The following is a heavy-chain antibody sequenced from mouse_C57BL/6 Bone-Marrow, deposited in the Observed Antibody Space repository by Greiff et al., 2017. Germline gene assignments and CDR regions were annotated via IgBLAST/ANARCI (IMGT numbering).Heavy chain of an antibody. V-gene: IGHV1-82*01. Sequence: QVQLQQSGAELVKPGASVKISCKASGYAFSSSWMNWVKQRPGKGLEWIGRIYPGDGDTNYNGKFKGKATLTADKSSSTAYMQLSSLTSEDSAVYFCARWLITTVRKFAYWGQGTLVTVSA. CDR3: ARWLITTVRKFAY. J-gene: IGHJ3*01. CDR1: GYAFSSSW. CDR2: IYPGDGDT. D-gene: IGHD1-1*01.